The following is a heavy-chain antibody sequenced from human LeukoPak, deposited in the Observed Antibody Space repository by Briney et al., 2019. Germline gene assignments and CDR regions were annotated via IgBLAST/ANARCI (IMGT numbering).Heavy chain of an antibody. CDR3: ARGVGIAVAGPFDY. CDR2: IYHSGST. Sequence: SETLSLTCTVSGYSISSGYYWGWSRQPPGKWLEGIGSIYHSGSTYYNPSLKSRVTISVDTSKNQFSLKLSTVTAADKAVYYCARGVGIAVAGPFDYWGQGTLVTVSS. D-gene: IGHD6-19*01. CDR1: GYSISSGYY. J-gene: IGHJ4*02. V-gene: IGHV4-38-2*02.